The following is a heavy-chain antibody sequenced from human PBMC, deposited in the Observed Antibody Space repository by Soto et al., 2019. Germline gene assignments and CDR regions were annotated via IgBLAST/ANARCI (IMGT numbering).Heavy chain of an antibody. J-gene: IGHJ6*02. Sequence: EVQLVESGGGLVQPGGSLRLSCVASGFTFSDYWMHWVRQAPGKGLVWVSRIKFDGGITSHADSVKGRFTISRDNARNTVHLQMNSLRAEDTGVYFCARGVRNYYGVDVWGQGTTVTDAS. V-gene: IGHV3-74*01. CDR2: IKFDGGIT. CDR3: ARGVRNYYGVDV. D-gene: IGHD2-2*01. CDR1: GFTFSDYW.